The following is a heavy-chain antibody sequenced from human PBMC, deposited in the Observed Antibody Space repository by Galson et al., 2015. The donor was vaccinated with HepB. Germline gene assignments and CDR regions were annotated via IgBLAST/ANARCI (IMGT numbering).Heavy chain of an antibody. CDR2: IDPSDSYT. J-gene: IGHJ6*02. D-gene: IGHD3-22*01. CDR1: GYSLTTYW. CDR3: ASMYYYDSSGYSTYYYYGMDV. V-gene: IGHV5-10-1*01. Sequence: QSGAEVKKPGESLRISCKGSGYSLTTYWISWVRQMPGKGLEWMGRIDPSDSYTNYSPSSQGHVTISADKSISTAYLQGSSLKAAGTAMYYWASMYYYDSSGYSTYYYYGMDVWGQGTTVTVSS.